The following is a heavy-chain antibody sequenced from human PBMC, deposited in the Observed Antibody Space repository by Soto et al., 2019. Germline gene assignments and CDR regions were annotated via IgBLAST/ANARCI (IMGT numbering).Heavy chain of an antibody. J-gene: IGHJ4*02. CDR2: ISYHGSNK. D-gene: IGHD5-12*01. CDR3: AKDGLRYSGFDCSE. CDR1: SFRVSTFG. Sequence: GGFLRLGRTACSFRVSTFGMNWVRQDLGKGLQCVPFISYHGSNKYLAHSVNGRCSISRDNSRNPLYLQKNSLRRDDTAVYCCAKDGLRYSGFDCSEWGQGT. V-gene: IGHV3-30*18.